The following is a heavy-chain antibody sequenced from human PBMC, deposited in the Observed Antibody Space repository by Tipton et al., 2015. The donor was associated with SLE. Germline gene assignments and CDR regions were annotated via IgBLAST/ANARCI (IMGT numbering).Heavy chain of an antibody. J-gene: IGHJ4*02. Sequence: SLRLSCDASGFSVRSNYMSWVRQAPGKGLEWVSVIYRGGSTDYANSVRGRFTISRDISKNTVYLQVNSLRHEDAAVYYCAKDLAGDGSWYFDYWGQGTLVTVSS. V-gene: IGHV3-53*05. CDR3: AKDLAGDGSWYFDY. D-gene: IGHD6-13*01. CDR2: IYRGGST. CDR1: GFSVRSNY.